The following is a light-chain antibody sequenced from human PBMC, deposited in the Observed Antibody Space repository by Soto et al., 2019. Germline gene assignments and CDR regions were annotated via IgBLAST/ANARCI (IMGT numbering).Light chain of an antibody. Sequence: QAVVTQPASVSGSPGQSITISCTGTSSDVGGYNYVSWYQQHPGKAPKLMIYDVSNRPSGVSNRFSGSKSGNTASLTISGLQAEDEADYYCSSYTSSSTLFGGGTKLTVL. CDR2: DVS. J-gene: IGLJ2*01. CDR1: SSDVGGYNY. V-gene: IGLV2-14*01. CDR3: SSYTSSSTL.